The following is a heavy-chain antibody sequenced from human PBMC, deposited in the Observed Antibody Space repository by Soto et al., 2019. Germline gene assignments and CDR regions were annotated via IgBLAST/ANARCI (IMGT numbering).Heavy chain of an antibody. J-gene: IGHJ5*02. CDR1: GGSISSSNW. Sequence: SETLSLICAVSGGSISSSNWWSWVRQPPGKGLEWIGEIYHSGSTNYNPSLKSRVTISVDKSKNQFSLKLSSVTAADTAVYYCARDKALYWGGQQQLASNWFDPWGQGTLVTVSS. CDR3: ARDKALYWGGQQQLASNWFDP. D-gene: IGHD6-13*01. CDR2: IYHSGST. V-gene: IGHV4-4*02.